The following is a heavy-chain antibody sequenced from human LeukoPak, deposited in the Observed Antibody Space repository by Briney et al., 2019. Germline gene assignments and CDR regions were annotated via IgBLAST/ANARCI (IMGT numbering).Heavy chain of an antibody. J-gene: IGHJ3*01. CDR2: INYGGST. Sequence: SETLSLTCAVSEMSFSAYYWNWIRQSSGKGLEWIGEINYGGSTKYTPSLEGRGTILIDTSKNQFSLKLTSVTAADTAVYYCARGFPPGSGSRGSHAFGVWGQGTMVTVSS. CDR1: EMSFSAYY. CDR3: ARGFPPGSGSRGSHAFGV. D-gene: IGHD6-19*01. V-gene: IGHV4-34*01.